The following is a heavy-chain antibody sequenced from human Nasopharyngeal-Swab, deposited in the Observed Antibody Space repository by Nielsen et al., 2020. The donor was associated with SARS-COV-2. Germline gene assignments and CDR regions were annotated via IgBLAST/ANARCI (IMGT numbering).Heavy chain of an antibody. D-gene: IGHD6-13*01. CDR2: ISGSGGST. CDR3: AKDLGLGSWYYAY. J-gene: IGHJ4*02. CDR1: GFTFGSYA. Sequence: GGSLRLSCAASGFTFGSYAMSWVRQAPGKGLEWVSAISGSGGSTYYADSVKGRFTISRDNSKNTLYLQMNSLRAEDTAVYYCAKDLGLGSWYYAYWGQGTLVTVSS. V-gene: IGHV3-23*01.